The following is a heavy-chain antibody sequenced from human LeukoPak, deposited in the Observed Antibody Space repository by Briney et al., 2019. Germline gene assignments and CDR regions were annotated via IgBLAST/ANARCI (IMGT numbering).Heavy chain of an antibody. V-gene: IGHV4-4*07. CDR1: GGSISSYY. D-gene: IGHD3-3*02. CDR3: ARDHFWSGYRAFDI. Sequence: PSETLSLTCSVSGGSISSYYWSWIRQPAGKGLEWIGRIYTSGSTNYNPSLKSRVTMSVHTSKNQFSLKLSSVTAADTAVYYCARDHFWSGYRAFDIWGQGTMVTVSS. CDR2: IYTSGST. J-gene: IGHJ3*02.